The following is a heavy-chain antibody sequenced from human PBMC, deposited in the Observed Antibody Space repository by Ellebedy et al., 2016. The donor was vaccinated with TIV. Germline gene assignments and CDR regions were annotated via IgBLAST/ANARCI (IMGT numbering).Heavy chain of an antibody. J-gene: IGHJ6*03. CDR2: ISGSGGST. CDR3: AKGVTIFGVVITHYYYYYMDV. V-gene: IGHV3-23*01. D-gene: IGHD3-3*01. Sequence: GGSLRLXXAASGFTFSSYAMSWVRQAPGKGLEWVSAISGSGGSTYYADSVKGRFTISRDNSKNTLYLQMNSLRAEDTAVYYCAKGVTIFGVVITHYYYYYMDVWGKGTTVTVSS. CDR1: GFTFSSYA.